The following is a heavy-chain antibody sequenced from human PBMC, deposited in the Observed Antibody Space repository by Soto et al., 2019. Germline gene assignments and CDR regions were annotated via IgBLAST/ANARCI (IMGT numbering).Heavy chain of an antibody. CDR2: IYSGGTT. Sequence: EVQLVESGGGLIQPGGSLRLSCAASGFTVGTNYMSWVRQAPGKGLEWLSVIYSGGTTDYADSVKGRFIISRDNSTNTLSLKMNSLRAEDTAMYYCAIRSGSHGWGQGTKFTVSS. CDR1: GFTVGTNY. V-gene: IGHV3-53*01. CDR3: AIRSGSHG. J-gene: IGHJ6*02. D-gene: IGHD6-25*01.